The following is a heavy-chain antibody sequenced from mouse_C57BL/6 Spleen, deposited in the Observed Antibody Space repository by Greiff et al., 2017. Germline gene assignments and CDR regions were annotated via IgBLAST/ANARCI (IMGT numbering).Heavy chain of an antibody. CDR2: IYPGSGST. D-gene: IGHD1-1*01. CDR3: AREGRYYYGSSYVGAMDY. Sequence: QVQLQQPGAELVKPGASVKMSCKASGYTFTSYWITWVKQRPGQGLEWIGDIYPGSGSTNYNEKFKSKATLTVDTSSSTAYMQLSSLTSEDSAVYYCAREGRYYYGSSYVGAMDYWGQGTSVTVSS. V-gene: IGHV1-55*01. CDR1: GYTFTSYW. J-gene: IGHJ4*01.